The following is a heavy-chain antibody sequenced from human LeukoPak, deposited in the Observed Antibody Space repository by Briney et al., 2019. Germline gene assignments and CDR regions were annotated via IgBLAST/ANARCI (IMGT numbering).Heavy chain of an antibody. Sequence: PGGSLRLSCAASGFSFSSYYMNWVRQAPGKGLEWVARISQDGHEKDFADSVKGRFTISRDNAKNSLYLQMNSLRAEDTAVYYCAREDERGQWLVPYDYWGQGTLVTVSS. CDR1: GFSFSSYY. J-gene: IGHJ4*02. CDR3: AREDERGQWLVPYDY. V-gene: IGHV3-7*01. CDR2: ISQDGHEK. D-gene: IGHD6-19*01.